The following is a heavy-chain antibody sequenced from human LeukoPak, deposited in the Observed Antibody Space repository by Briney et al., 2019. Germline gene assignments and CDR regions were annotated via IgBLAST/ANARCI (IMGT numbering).Heavy chain of an antibody. CDR1: GFTFSDYS. CDR3: VRSPLVTKRSFDY. J-gene: IGHJ4*02. D-gene: IGHD2-21*02. CDR2: VSPTGTTM. V-gene: IGHV3-48*02. Sequence: PGGSLRLSCAASGFTFSDYSMNWVRQASGKGLEWVSYVSPTGTTMYYADSVKGRFTVSRDNAKKSLHLQMNSLRDEDTAVYYCVRSPLVTKRSFDYWGQGTLVTVSS.